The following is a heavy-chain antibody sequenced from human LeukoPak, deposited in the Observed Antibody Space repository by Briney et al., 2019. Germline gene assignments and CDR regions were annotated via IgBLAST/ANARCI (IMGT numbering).Heavy chain of an antibody. V-gene: IGHV4-39*01. CDR3: ARRGSIGGIDY. J-gene: IGHJ4*02. CDR2: IYYSGST. CDR1: GGSISSSSYY. Sequence: PSETLSLTCTVSGGSISSSSYYWGWIRQPPGKGLEWIGSIYYSGSTYYNPSLKSRVTISVDTSKNQFSLKLSSVTAADTAVYYCARRGSIGGIDYWGQGTLVTVSS. D-gene: IGHD1-26*01.